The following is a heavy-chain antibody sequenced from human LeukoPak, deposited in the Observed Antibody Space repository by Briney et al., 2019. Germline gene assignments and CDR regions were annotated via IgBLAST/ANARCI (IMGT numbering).Heavy chain of an antibody. J-gene: IGHJ2*01. CDR2: INQRRNT. V-gene: IGHV4-34*01. CDR1: GESFSGYS. Sequence: SETLSLTCVVYGESFSGYSWSWIRQPPGKGLEWIGEINQRRNTNYNPSLKSRVTISIDTSKNQFSLKLSSVTAADAAVYYCARHGWHAWYFDLWGRGTLVTVSS. D-gene: IGHD6-19*01. CDR3: ARHGWHAWYFDL.